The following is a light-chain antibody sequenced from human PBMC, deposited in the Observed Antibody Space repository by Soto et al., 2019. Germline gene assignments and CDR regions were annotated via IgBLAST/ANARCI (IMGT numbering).Light chain of an antibody. CDR3: MQATQPYT. J-gene: IGKJ2*01. Sequence: DFVMTQTPLSSPVTLGQPASISCRSSQSLVHSDGNTYLSWLHQRPGQPPRLLIYMISNRFSGVPDRVSGSGAGTDFTLKISRVEGEDVGVYYCMQATQPYTCGQGTKLEIK. V-gene: IGKV2-24*01. CDR1: QSLVHSDGNTY. CDR2: MIS.